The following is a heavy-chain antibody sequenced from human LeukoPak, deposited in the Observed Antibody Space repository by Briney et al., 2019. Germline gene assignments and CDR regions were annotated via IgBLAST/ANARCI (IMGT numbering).Heavy chain of an antibody. CDR1: GGTFSSYA. J-gene: IGHJ5*02. CDR2: IIPIFGTA. D-gene: IGHD2-2*03. Sequence: SVKVSCKASGGTFSSYAISWVRQAPGQGLEWMGGIIPIFGTANYAQKFQGRVTITADKSTSTAYMELSSLRSEDTAVYYCARGTLDIVVVPAAILGWFDPWGQGTLVTVSS. CDR3: ARGTLDIVVVPAAILGWFDP. V-gene: IGHV1-69*06.